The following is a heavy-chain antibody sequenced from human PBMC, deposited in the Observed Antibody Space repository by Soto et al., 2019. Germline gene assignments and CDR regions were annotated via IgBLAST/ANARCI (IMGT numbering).Heavy chain of an antibody. CDR2: INHSGST. V-gene: IGHV4-34*01. D-gene: IGHD2-2*01. J-gene: IGHJ4*02. Sequence: QVQLQQWGAGLLKPSETLSLTCAVYGGSFSGYYWSWIRQHPGKGLEWMGEINHSGSTNYNPSLKSRGTISVDTSKNQFSLKLSSVTAADTAVYYCARGYCSSTSCLFDYWGQGTLVTVSS. CDR3: ARGYCSSTSCLFDY. CDR1: GGSFSGYY.